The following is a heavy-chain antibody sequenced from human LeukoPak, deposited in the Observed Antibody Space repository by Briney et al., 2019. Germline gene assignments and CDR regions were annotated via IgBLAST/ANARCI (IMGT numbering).Heavy chain of an antibody. CDR2: ISAYNGNT. V-gene: IGHV1-18*01. CDR1: GYTFTSYG. CDR3: ARLTGYSSSWYIDY. D-gene: IGHD6-13*01. J-gene: IGHJ4*02. Sequence: ASVKVSCKASGYTFTSYGISWVRQAPGQGLEWMGWISAYNGNTNYAQRLQGGVTMTTDTSTSTAYMELRSLRSDDTAVYYCARLTGYSSSWYIDYWGQGTLVTVSS.